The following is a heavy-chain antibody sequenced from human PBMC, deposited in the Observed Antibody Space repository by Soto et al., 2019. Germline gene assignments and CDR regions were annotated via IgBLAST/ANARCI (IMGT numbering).Heavy chain of an antibody. J-gene: IGHJ6*02. Sequence: QVHLVESGGGRVQPGRSLRLSWEGPGSTFSTYSVHWVGQAPGKGLEWVAVVSSDGTRTYYADSVKGRFTISRDNSMDTMFMQMNSLRVEDTAVYYCARDVWHCGSNSCYFYGMDVWGQGTTVTVSS. CDR2: VSSDGTRT. D-gene: IGHD2-2*01. CDR3: ARDVWHCGSNSCYFYGMDV. CDR1: GSTFSTYS. V-gene: IGHV3-30-3*01.